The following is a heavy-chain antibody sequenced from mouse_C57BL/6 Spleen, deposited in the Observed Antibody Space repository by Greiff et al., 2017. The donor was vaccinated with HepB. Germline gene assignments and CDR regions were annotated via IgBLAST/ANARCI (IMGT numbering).Heavy chain of an antibody. V-gene: IGHV3-6*01. CDR2: ISYDGSN. CDR3: ARGGDYSYYAMDY. CDR1: GYSITSGYY. Sequence: DVHLVESGPGLVKPSQSLSLTCSVTGYSITSGYYWNWIRQFPGNKLEWMGYISYDGSNNYNPSLKNRISITRDTSKNQFFLKLNSVTTEDTATYYCARGGDYSYYAMDYWGQGTSVTVSS. J-gene: IGHJ4*01. D-gene: IGHD2-4*01.